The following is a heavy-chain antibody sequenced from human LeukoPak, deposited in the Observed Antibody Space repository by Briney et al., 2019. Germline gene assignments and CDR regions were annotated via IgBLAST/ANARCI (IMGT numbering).Heavy chain of an antibody. CDR3: TREAMVIGQSWYFDL. CDR2: VYYSGST. CDR1: GGSISHYY. V-gene: IGHV4-59*01. Sequence: SETLCLTCTVSGGSISHYYWSWIRQPPGKGLEWVGYVYYSGSTSYNPSLKSRVTISVDTSKNQFSLKLSSMTAADTAVYYCTREAMVIGQSWYFDLWGRGTLVTVSS. J-gene: IGHJ2*01. D-gene: IGHD4/OR15-4a*01.